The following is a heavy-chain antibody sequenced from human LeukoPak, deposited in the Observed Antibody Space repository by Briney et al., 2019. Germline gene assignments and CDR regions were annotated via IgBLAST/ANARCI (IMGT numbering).Heavy chain of an antibody. J-gene: IGHJ4*02. V-gene: IGHV3-23*01. CDR1: GFTFSSYA. CDR3: AKDVVVVPAAYPSYYFDY. Sequence: PGGSLRLSCAASGFTFSSYAMSWVRQAPGKGLEWVSAISGSGGSTYHADSVKGRFTISRDNSKNTLYLQMNSLRAEDTAVYYCAKDVVVVPAAYPSYYFDYWGQRTLVTVSS. D-gene: IGHD2-2*01. CDR2: ISGSGGST.